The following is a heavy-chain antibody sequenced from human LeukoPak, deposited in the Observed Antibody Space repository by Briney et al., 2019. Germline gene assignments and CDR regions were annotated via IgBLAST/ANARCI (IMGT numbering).Heavy chain of an antibody. CDR3: AKEALITMIVVEIDY. CDR2: IYSTDKT. D-gene: IGHD3-22*01. J-gene: IGHJ4*02. CDR1: GITVSTNY. V-gene: IGHV3-53*01. Sequence: GGSLRLTCAASGITVSTNYMNWVRQAPGKGLEWVSVIYSTDKTNYADSVQGRFTISRDPSKNTVYLQMNSLRGEDTAVYYCAKEALITMIVVEIDYWGQGTLVTVSS.